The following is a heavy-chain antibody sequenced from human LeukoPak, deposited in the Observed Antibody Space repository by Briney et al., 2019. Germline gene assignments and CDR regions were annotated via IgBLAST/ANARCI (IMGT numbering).Heavy chain of an antibody. Sequence: SETLSLTCTVPGGSISSYYWSWIRQPPGKGLEWIGYIYYSGSTNYNPSLKSRVTISVDTSKNQFSLKLSSVTAADTAVYYCARGDSGSYYLSAFDIWGQGTMVTVSS. CDR3: ARGDSGSYYLSAFDI. CDR1: GGSISSYY. V-gene: IGHV4-59*01. CDR2: IYYSGST. D-gene: IGHD1-26*01. J-gene: IGHJ3*02.